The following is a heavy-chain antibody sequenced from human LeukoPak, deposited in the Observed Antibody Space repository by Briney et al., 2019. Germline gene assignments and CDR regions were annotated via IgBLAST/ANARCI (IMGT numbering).Heavy chain of an antibody. CDR3: ARAWRGQAGRIAYMDF. CDR2: ISGHNGNT. D-gene: IGHD6-19*01. Sequence: ASVKVSCKTSGYTFDRFGVSWLRQAPGQGLEWMGWISGHNGNTRYARNFQGRVTMTMDTSTNTAFLDLRSLTSADTATYYCARAWRGQAGRIAYMDFWGQGTTVTISS. CDR1: GYTFDRFG. J-gene: IGHJ6*03. V-gene: IGHV1-18*01.